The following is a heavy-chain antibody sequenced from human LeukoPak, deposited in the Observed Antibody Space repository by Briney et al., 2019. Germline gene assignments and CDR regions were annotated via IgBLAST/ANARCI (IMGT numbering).Heavy chain of an antibody. Sequence: PGGPLRLSCAASGFTFSSYSMNWVRQAPGKGLEWVSSISSSSSYIYYADSVKGRFTISRDNAKNSLYLQMNSLRAEDTAVYYCARGPPGPREPFDYWGQGTLVTVSS. V-gene: IGHV3-21*01. J-gene: IGHJ4*02. CDR1: GFTFSSYS. CDR2: ISSSSSYI. D-gene: IGHD1-14*01. CDR3: ARGPPGPREPFDY.